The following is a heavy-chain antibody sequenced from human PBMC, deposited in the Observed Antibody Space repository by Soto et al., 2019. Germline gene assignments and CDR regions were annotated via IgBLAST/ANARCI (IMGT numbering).Heavy chain of an antibody. CDR3: ARGVAVARVWPYYYYYGMDV. CDR2: IIPIFGTA. CDR1: GGTFSSYA. Sequence: GASVKVSCKASGGTFSSYAISWVRKAPGQGLEWMGGIIPIFGTANYAQKFQGRVTITADESTSTAYMELSSLRSEDTAVYYCARGVAVARVWPYYYYYGMDVWGQGTTVTVSS. V-gene: IGHV1-69*13. D-gene: IGHD6-19*01. J-gene: IGHJ6*02.